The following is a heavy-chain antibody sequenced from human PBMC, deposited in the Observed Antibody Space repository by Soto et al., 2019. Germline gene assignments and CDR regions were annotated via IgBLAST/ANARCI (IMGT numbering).Heavy chain of an antibody. V-gene: IGHV1-69*01. CDR1: GGTLNSYT. CDR3: SISNSYGRGDF. Sequence: QVQLVQSGAEVKKPGSSVRVSCKASGGTLNSYTISWVRQAPGQGLEWMGGIIPVFGTTDYAQKFQGRVTIPAAQCTGTAFLDLFSLRSEDTAIYYCSISNSYGRGDFWGQGTLVTVSS. CDR2: IIPVFGTT. J-gene: IGHJ4*02. D-gene: IGHD4-17*01.